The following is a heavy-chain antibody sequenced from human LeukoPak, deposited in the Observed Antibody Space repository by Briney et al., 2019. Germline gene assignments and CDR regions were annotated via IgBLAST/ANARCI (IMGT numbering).Heavy chain of an antibody. CDR2: IRSSSTYI. CDR1: GFTFSSYS. D-gene: IGHD1-7*01. Sequence: GGSLRLSCAASGFTFSSYSMNWVRQAPGKGLEWVSSIRSSSTYIYYADSLKGRFTISRDNAKSSLYLQMNSLRAEDTAVYYCARSWDYDQSFDYWGQGTLVTVSS. V-gene: IGHV3-21*01. J-gene: IGHJ4*02. CDR3: ARSWDYDQSFDY.